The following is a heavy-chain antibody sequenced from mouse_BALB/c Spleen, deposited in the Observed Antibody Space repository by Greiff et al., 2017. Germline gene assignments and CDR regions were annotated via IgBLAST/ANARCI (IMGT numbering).Heavy chain of an antibody. J-gene: IGHJ1*01. Sequence: QVQLQQPGAELVKPGASVKLSCKASGYTFTSYYMYWVKQRPGQGLEWIGGINPSNGGTNFNEKFKSKATLTVDKSSSTAYMQLSSLTSEDSAVYYCTRSADGSSDGWYFDVWGAGTTVTVSS. D-gene: IGHD1-1*01. CDR3: TRSADGSSDGWYFDV. CDR1: GYTFTSYY. V-gene: IGHV1S81*02. CDR2: INPSNGGT.